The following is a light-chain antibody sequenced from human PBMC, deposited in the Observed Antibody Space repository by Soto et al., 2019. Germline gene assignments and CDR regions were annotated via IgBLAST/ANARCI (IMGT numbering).Light chain of an antibody. CDR1: QGIRND. V-gene: IGKV1-6*01. CDR3: LQDYSYPWT. CDR2: AAS. Sequence: AIQLTQSPSSLSASVGDRVTITCRASQGIRNDLGWYQQKPGKAPKLLIYAASSLQSGVPSRFSGSASGTDFTLTISSLQPGDFATYYCLQDYSYPWTFGQGTKVDIK. J-gene: IGKJ1*01.